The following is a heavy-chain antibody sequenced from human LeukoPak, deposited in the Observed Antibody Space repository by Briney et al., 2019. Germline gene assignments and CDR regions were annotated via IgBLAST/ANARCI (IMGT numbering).Heavy chain of an antibody. Sequence: SSETLSVTCTVSGGSISSGSYYWSWIRQPAGKGLEWIGRIYTSGSTNYNPSLKSRVTISVDTSKDQFSLKLSSVTAADTAVYYCAREGVSPSVVRGVIYWGQGTLVTVSS. V-gene: IGHV4-61*02. J-gene: IGHJ4*02. CDR1: GGSISSGSYY. D-gene: IGHD3-10*01. CDR3: AREGVSPSVVRGVIY. CDR2: IYTSGST.